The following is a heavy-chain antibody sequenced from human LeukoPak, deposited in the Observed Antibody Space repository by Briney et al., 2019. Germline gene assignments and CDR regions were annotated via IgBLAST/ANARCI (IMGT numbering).Heavy chain of an antibody. J-gene: IGHJ4*02. CDR2: MKSDGSST. CDR3: AVRQGGSYTGESDY. D-gene: IGHD3-10*01. V-gene: IGHV3-74*01. Sequence: GGSLRLSCAASGFTFSSYWMHWVRQAPGKGLMWVSRMKSDGSSTSYADSVKGRFTISRDNAKNTLYLQMNSLRAEDAVVYYCAVRQGGSYTGESDYWGQGTLVTVSS. CDR1: GFTFSSYW.